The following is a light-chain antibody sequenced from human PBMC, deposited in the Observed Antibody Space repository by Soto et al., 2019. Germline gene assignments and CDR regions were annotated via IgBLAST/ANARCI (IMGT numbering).Light chain of an antibody. J-gene: IGKJ4*01. CDR2: DAS. CDR3: QQRSDWPLT. V-gene: IGKV3-11*01. CDR1: QSIRSY. Sequence: IVFTQSPTLLSLSSKERATPSFRASQSIRSYLAWYQQKPGQAPRLLIYDASDRAAGIPDRFSGGGSGTDFTLSISSLEPEDFAVYYCQQRSDWPLTFGGGTKVDIK.